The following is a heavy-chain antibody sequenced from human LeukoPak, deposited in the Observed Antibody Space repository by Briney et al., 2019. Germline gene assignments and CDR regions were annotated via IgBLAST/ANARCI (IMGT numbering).Heavy chain of an antibody. CDR2: ISSSGSTI. V-gene: IGHV3-48*03. D-gene: IGHD2-2*01. CDR1: GFTFSSYE. Sequence: GGSLRLSCAASGFTFSSYEMNWVRQAPGKGLEWVSYISSSGSTIYYADSVKGRFTISRDNAKNSLYLQMNSLRAEDTAVYYCARDRYVVVPAAMGPLNYYYYGMAVWGKGPTVTVSS. CDR3: ARDRYVVVPAAMGPLNYYYYGMAV. J-gene: IGHJ6*04.